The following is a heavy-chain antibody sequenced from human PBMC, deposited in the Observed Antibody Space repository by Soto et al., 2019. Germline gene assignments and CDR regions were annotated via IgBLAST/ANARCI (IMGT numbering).Heavy chain of an antibody. V-gene: IGHV4-59*08. J-gene: IGHJ4*02. CDR3: AGQIYSSSGYYFDY. CDR2: IYYSGST. Sequence: SETLSLTCTVSGGPLSSYYWSWIRQPPGKGLEWIGYIYYSGSTNYNPSLKSRVTISVDTSKNQFSLKLTSVTAADTALYCCAGQIYSSSGYYFDYWGQGTLVTVSS. CDR1: GGPLSSYY. D-gene: IGHD6-6*01.